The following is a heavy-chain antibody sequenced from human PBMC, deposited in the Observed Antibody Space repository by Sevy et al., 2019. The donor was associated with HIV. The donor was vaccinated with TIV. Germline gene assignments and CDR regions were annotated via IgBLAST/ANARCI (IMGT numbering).Heavy chain of an antibody. J-gene: IGHJ6*02. V-gene: IGHV4-38-2*02. CDR1: GYSISSGYY. CDR2: IYHSGST. D-gene: IGHD3-9*01. CDR3: ANTNYDILTGNYPVYHGMDV. Sequence: SETLSLTCTVSGYSISSGYYWGWIRQPPGKGLEWIGSIYHSGSTYYNPSLKSRVTISVDTSKNQFSLKLSSVTAADTAVYYCANTNYDILTGNYPVYHGMDVWGQGTTVTVS.